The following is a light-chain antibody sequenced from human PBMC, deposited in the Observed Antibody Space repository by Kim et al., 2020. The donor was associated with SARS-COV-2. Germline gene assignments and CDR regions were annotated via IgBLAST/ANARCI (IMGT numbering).Light chain of an antibody. CDR3: QQYYSTPYS. CDR1: QSVLYNSNNQIY. Sequence: RATVNCKSSQSVLYNSNNQIYLAWYQRKPGQPPKLLIYWASTRDSGVPDRFSGSGSETDFTLTISSLQSEDVAIYFCQQYYSTPYSFGQGTKLEI. V-gene: IGKV4-1*01. CDR2: WAS. J-gene: IGKJ2*03.